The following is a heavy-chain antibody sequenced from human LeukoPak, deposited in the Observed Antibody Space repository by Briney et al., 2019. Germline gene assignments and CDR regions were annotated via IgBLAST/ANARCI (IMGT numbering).Heavy chain of an antibody. CDR3: ASYDSSGYWGDY. V-gene: IGHV3-21*01. D-gene: IGHD3-22*01. CDR2: ITSSGGNI. J-gene: IGHJ4*02. Sequence: GGSLRLSCAASEFTFSSHAMIWVRQAPGKGLEWVSSITSSGGNIFYTDSVKGRFTISRDNAKNSLYLQMNSLRAEDTAVYYCASYDSSGYWGDYWGQGTLVTVSS. CDR1: EFTFSSHA.